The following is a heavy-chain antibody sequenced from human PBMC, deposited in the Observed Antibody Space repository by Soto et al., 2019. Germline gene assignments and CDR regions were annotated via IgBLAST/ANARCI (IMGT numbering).Heavy chain of an antibody. Sequence: ASVKVSCTAYGYTFTSYYMHRVRQAPGQGLEWMGIINPSGGSTSYAQKFQGRVTISRDNANNSVYLQMDSLRAEDTALYYCTRAAWFPYLSFYWGQGALVTVSS. V-gene: IGHV1-46*01. D-gene: IGHD3-10*01. CDR3: TRAAWFPYLSFY. CDR2: INPSGGST. CDR1: GYTFTSYY. J-gene: IGHJ4*02.